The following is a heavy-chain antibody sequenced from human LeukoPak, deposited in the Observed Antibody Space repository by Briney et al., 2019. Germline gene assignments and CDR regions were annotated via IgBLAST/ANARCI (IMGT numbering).Heavy chain of an antibody. V-gene: IGHV3-21*01. J-gene: IGHJ3*01. Sequence: PGGSLRLSCAASGFTVSSNYMSWVRQAPGKGLEWFSSIDSSSAYIFYADSVKGRFTISRNNAKNSLYLQMNSLRAEDTAVYYCTSRYCPSTNCYAFDVWGQGTMVTVSS. CDR3: TSRYCPSTNCYAFDV. CDR2: IDSSSAYI. D-gene: IGHD2-2*01. CDR1: GFTVSSNY.